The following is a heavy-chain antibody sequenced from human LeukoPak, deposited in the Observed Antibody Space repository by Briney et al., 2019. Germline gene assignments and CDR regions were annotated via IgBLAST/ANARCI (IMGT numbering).Heavy chain of an antibody. CDR2: INAGYGNT. CDR3: ARDGNYDFWSGYRNLFDY. Sequence: ASVKVSCKASGYTFISYAMHWVRQAPGQRLEWMGWINAGYGNTKYSQKFQDRVTITRDTSASIAYMELRSLRSDDTAVYYCARDGNYDFWSGYRNLFDYWGQGTLVTVSS. CDR1: GYTFISYA. J-gene: IGHJ4*02. D-gene: IGHD3-3*01. V-gene: IGHV1-3*01.